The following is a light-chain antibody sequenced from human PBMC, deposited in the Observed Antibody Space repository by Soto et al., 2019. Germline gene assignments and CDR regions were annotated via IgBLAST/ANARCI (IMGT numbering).Light chain of an antibody. CDR3: QQYNSYPYT. V-gene: IGKV1-5*03. Sequence: DIQLTQSPSSLSASVGDRVTITCRASQSISSWLAWYQQKPGKAPKLLIYKASSLESGVPSRFSGSGSGTEFTLTISSLQPDDFATYYCQQYNSYPYTFGQGTRLEI. J-gene: IGKJ5*01. CDR2: KAS. CDR1: QSISSW.